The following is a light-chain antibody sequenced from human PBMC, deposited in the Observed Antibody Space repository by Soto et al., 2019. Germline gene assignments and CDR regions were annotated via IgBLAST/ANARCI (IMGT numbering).Light chain of an antibody. V-gene: IGKV1-5*01. Sequence: DIQMTQTPSTLSASVGDRVTITCRASQSISSWLAWYQQKPGKAPKLLIYDASSLGSGVPSSFSGSVSGTEFTLTISSLQPDDFATYYCQQYHSYPCTFGLGTKLEIK. J-gene: IGKJ1*01. CDR3: QQYHSYPCT. CDR1: QSISSW. CDR2: DAS.